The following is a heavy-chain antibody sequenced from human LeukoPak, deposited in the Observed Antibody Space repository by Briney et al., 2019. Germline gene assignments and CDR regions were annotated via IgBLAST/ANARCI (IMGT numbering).Heavy chain of an antibody. J-gene: IGHJ4*02. Sequence: GGSLRLSCAASGFSFSDYYMSWVRQAPGKGLEYVSAISSNGGSTYYANSVKGRFTISRDNSKNTLYLQMGSLRAEDMAVYYCARRYSYAYDYWGQGTLVTVSS. D-gene: IGHD5-18*01. CDR1: GFSFSDYY. CDR2: ISSNGGST. CDR3: ARRYSYAYDY. V-gene: IGHV3-64*01.